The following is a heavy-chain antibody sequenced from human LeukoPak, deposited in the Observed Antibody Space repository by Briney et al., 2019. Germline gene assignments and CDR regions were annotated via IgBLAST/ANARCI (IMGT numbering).Heavy chain of an antibody. CDR2: IYYNGST. D-gene: IGHD2-15*01. Sequence: PSETLSLTCTVSGGSIRYYYWSWIRQSPGKGLEWIGYIYYNGSTNYNPSLKSRVTISVDMSKNQFSLKMSSVTAADTAVYYCARKGGLFGYWGQGGLVTVSS. CDR1: GGSIRYYY. CDR3: ARKGGLFGY. J-gene: IGHJ4*02. V-gene: IGHV4-59*01.